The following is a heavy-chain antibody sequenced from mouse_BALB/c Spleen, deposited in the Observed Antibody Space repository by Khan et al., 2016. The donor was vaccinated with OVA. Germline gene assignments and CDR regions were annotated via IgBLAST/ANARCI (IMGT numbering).Heavy chain of an antibody. D-gene: IGHD1-2*01. Sequence: QVQLKESAAELARPGASVKMSCKASGYSFTTYTIHWVKQRPGQGLEWIGNINPSSGYIEYNQKFKDKTTLTADQSSSTAYMQLSSLTSEDSAVYYCASLRIRVDYWGQGTSVTVSS. CDR3: ASLRIRVDY. J-gene: IGHJ4*01. CDR2: INPSSGYI. V-gene: IGHV1-4*02. CDR1: GYSFTTYT.